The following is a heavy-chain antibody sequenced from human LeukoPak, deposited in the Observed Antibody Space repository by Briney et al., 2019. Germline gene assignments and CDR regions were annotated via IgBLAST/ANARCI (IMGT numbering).Heavy chain of an antibody. CDR2: ITGSGDST. D-gene: IGHD6-19*01. J-gene: IGHJ5*02. CDR3: AKDPYSSGPYNWFDP. CDR1: GFTFTTYW. V-gene: IGHV3-23*01. Sequence: PGGSLRLSCAASGFTFTTYWMSWVRQAPGKGLEWVSAITGSGDSTYYADSVKGRFTISRDNSKNTLYLQMNRLGAEDTAVYYCAKDPYSSGPYNWFDPWGQGTLVTVSS.